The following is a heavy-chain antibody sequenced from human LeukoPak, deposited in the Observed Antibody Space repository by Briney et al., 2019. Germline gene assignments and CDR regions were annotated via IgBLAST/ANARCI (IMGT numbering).Heavy chain of an antibody. Sequence: PGGSLRLSCAASGFTFSSYGMHWVRQAPGKGLEWVAFIRYDGSNKYYADSVKGRFTISRDNSKNSLYLQMNSLRTEDTALYYCAKGPGSWYFGHQYGMDVWGQGTTVTVSS. D-gene: IGHD6-13*01. J-gene: IGHJ6*02. CDR2: IRYDGSNK. CDR1: GFTFSSYG. CDR3: AKGPGSWYFGHQYGMDV. V-gene: IGHV3-30*02.